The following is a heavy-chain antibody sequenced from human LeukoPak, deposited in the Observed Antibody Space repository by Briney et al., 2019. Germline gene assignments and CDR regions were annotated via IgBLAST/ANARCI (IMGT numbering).Heavy chain of an antibody. D-gene: IGHD6-13*01. CDR2: ISYDGNNK. CDR1: GFTFSSYG. Sequence: TGGSLRLSCAASGFTFSSYGMHWVRQAPGKGLEWVAVISYDGNNKYYGESVKGRFTISRDNSKNTLFLQMNSLRAEDTAIYYCAKDVKEQYYYGMDVWGQGTTVTVSS. CDR3: AKDVKEQYYYGMDV. J-gene: IGHJ6*02. V-gene: IGHV3-30*18.